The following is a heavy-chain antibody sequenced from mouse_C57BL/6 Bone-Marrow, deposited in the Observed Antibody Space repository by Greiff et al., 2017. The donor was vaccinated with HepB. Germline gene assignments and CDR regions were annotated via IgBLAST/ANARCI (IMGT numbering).Heavy chain of an antibody. CDR2: ISNLAYSI. CDR1: GFTFSDYG. J-gene: IGHJ4*01. D-gene: IGHD1-1*01. Sequence: EVKVVESGGGLVQPGGSLKLSCAASGFTFSDYGMAWVRQAPRKGPEWVAFISNLAYSIYYADTVTGRFTISRENAKNTLYLEMSSLRSEDTAMYYCARRDYYYGSSPLYAMDYWGQGTSVTVSS. CDR3: ARRDYYYGSSPLYAMDY. V-gene: IGHV5-15*01.